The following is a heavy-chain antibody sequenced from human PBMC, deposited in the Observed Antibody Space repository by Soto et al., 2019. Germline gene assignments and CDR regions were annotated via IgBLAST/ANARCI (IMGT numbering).Heavy chain of an antibody. CDR2: ISPYTGDT. J-gene: IGHJ5*02. V-gene: IGHV1-18*01. Sequence: QVQLVQSGAEVKKPGASVKVSCKASGYTFTDYGISWVRQAPGQGLEWMGWISPYTGDTKYPKRLQGRVTVTADTSTSTAYMELRSLKSDDTAVYYCAKNGGWNWFDPWGQGTLVSVSS. CDR1: GYTFTDYG. D-gene: IGHD6-19*01. CDR3: AKNGGWNWFDP.